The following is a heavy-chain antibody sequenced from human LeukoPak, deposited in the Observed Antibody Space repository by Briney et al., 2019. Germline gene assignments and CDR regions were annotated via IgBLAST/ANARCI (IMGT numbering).Heavy chain of an antibody. CDR2: IYYSGST. J-gene: IGHJ4*02. CDR1: GASISNYY. Sequence: SETLSLTCTVSGASISNYYWSWIRQPPGKGLECIGSIYYSGSTYYNPSLKSRVTISVDTSKNQFSLKLSPVTAADTAVYYCARHYRVAATAYWGQGTLVTVSS. CDR3: ARHYRVAATAY. D-gene: IGHD1-26*01. V-gene: IGHV4-59*04.